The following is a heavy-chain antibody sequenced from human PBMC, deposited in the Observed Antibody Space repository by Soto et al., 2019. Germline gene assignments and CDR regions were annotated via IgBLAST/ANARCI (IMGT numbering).Heavy chain of an antibody. V-gene: IGHV1-2*02. J-gene: IGHJ4*02. CDR3: TRAGASDWNYVSTSS. CDR2: INPNSGGT. Sequence: RASVKVSCKASGYTFTGYYMHWVRQAPGQGLEWMGWINPNSGGTNYAQKFQGRVTMTRDTSTNTAYMELRSLTSDDTAVYYCTRAGASDWNYVSTSSWGQGTLVTVSS. CDR1: GYTFTGYY. D-gene: IGHD1-7*01.